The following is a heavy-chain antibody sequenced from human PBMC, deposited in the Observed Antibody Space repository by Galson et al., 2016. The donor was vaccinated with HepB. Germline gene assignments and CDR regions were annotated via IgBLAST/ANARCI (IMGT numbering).Heavy chain of an antibody. CDR3: ASVVGFCSGGNCYFP. Sequence: SETLSLTCAVYGVSFSTYYWTWIRQPPGKGLAWIGEINHRGRSNYNPSLKRRVTISVDMFKNQFSLKLSSVTAADTAIYYCASVVGFCSGGNCYFPWGQGTKVTVS. D-gene: IGHD2-15*01. CDR1: GVSFSTYY. J-gene: IGHJ3*01. V-gene: IGHV4-34*01. CDR2: INHRGRS.